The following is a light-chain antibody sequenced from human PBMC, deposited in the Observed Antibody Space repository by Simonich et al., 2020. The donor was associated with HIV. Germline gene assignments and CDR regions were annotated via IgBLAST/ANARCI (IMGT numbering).Light chain of an antibody. Sequence: QSALTQPASVSESPGQSITVSCTGTTSDIGSFDYVSWYQQHPGKAPELIIYDVNKRPSVISDRVSGSKSGNTASLTISGLQAEDEADYYCSSYTTINTLIFGGGTKLTVL. J-gene: IGLJ2*01. V-gene: IGLV2-14*03. CDR2: DVN. CDR1: TSDIGSFDY. CDR3: SSYTTINTLI.